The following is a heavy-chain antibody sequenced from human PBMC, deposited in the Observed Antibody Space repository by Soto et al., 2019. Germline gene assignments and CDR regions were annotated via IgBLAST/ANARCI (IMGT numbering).Heavy chain of an antibody. D-gene: IGHD3-9*01. CDR3: ASGPYYDILTGYYNPPPDYYYGMDV. CDR1: GFTFSRYW. V-gene: IGHV3-74*01. J-gene: IGHJ6*02. CDR2: INSDGSST. Sequence: SCAASGFTFSRYWMHWVRQAPGKGLVWVSRINSDGSSTSYADSVKGRFTISRDNAKNTLYPQMNSLRAEDTAVYYCASGPYYDILTGYYNPPPDYYYGMDVWGQGTTVTVSS.